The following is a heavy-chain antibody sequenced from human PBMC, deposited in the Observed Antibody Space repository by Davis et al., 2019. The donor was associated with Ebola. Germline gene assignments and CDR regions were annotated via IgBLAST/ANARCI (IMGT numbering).Heavy chain of an antibody. CDR1: GGSISSYY. Sequence: MPSETLSLTCTVSGGSISSYYWSWIRQPPGKGLEWIGYIYYSGSTNYNPSLKSRVTISVDTSKNQFSLKLSSVTAADTAVYYCARDGVGGWFRDDWYFDLWGRGTLVTVSS. D-gene: IGHD6-19*01. J-gene: IGHJ2*01. CDR2: IYYSGST. CDR3: ARDGVGGWFRDDWYFDL. V-gene: IGHV4-59*01.